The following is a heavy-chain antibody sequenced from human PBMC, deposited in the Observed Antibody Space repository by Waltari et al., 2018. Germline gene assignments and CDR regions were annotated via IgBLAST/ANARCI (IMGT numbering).Heavy chain of an antibody. CDR3: ARSSSGYVFKFDY. V-gene: IGHV1-69*05. CDR1: GGPFSSYA. J-gene: IGHJ4*02. D-gene: IGHD5-12*01. Sequence: VQLVQSGAEVKKPGSSVEVSCKASGGPFSSYASSWMRQAPGQGLEWMGGIIPISGTANYAQKFQGRVTITTDESTSTAYMELSSLRSEDTAVYYCARSSSGYVFKFDYWGQGTLVTVSS. CDR2: IIPISGTA.